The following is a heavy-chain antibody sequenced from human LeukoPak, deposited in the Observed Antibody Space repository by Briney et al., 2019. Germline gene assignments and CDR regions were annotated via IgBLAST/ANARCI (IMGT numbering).Heavy chain of an antibody. D-gene: IGHD6-13*01. CDR3: ARDLAAAVPFDY. CDR1: GFTFSDYW. V-gene: IGHV3-7*01. Sequence: GGSLRLSCAASGFTFSDYWMTWVRQAPGKGLEWVATMRQDGNDKYYVDSVKGRFTISRDNAKNSLYLQMNSLRAEDTAVYYCARDLAAAVPFDYWGQGTLVTVSS. CDR2: MRQDGNDK. J-gene: IGHJ4*02.